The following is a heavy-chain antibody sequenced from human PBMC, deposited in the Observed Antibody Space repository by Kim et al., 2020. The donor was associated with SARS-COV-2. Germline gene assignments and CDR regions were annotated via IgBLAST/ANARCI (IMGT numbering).Heavy chain of an antibody. J-gene: IGHJ3*02. CDR2: IYYSGST. D-gene: IGHD3-9*01. V-gene: IGHV4-39*01. CDR3: ARYTTRIYYDILTGSMGDAFDI. Sequence: SETLSLTCTVSGGSISSSSYYWGWIRQPPGKGLEWIGSIYYSGSTYYNPSLKSRVTISVDTSKNQFSLKLSSVTAADTAVYYCARYTTRIYYDILTGSMGDAFDIWGQGTMVTVSS. CDR1: GGSISSSSYY.